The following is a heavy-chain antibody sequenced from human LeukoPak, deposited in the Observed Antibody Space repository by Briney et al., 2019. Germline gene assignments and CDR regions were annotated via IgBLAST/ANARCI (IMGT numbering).Heavy chain of an antibody. CDR2: IYYSGST. CDR1: GGSISSGDYY. Sequence: SQTLSLTCTVSGGSISSGDYYWSWIRQPPGKGLEWIGYIYYSGSTYYNPSLKSRVTISVDTSKNQFSLKLSSVTAADTAVYYCAREGLIRPGYFQHWGQGTLVTVSS. D-gene: IGHD3-16*01. J-gene: IGHJ1*01. V-gene: IGHV4-30-4*08. CDR3: AREGLIRPGYFQH.